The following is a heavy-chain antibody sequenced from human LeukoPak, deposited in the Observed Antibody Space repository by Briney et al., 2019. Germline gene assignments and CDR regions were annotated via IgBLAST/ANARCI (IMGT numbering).Heavy chain of an antibody. D-gene: IGHD4-11*01. Sequence: PGGSLRLSCVVSGVTFDSYSMNWVRQAPGKGLEWISYISNSGSPIYYADSVKGRFTISRDKDKSSLYLQMNSLAADDTAVYYCARGLALGLTVTPKAFDYWGQGTLVTVSS. V-gene: IGHV3-48*01. CDR3: ARGLALGLTVTPKAFDY. CDR1: GVTFDSYS. J-gene: IGHJ4*02. CDR2: ISNSGSPI.